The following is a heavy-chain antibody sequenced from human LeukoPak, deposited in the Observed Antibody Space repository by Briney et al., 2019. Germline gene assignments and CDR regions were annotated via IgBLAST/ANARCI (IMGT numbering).Heavy chain of an antibody. V-gene: IGHV3-21*01. CDR3: ARDLTVTSTCWFDR. CDR2: ITSSSSYI. Sequence: GGSLRLSCAVSGFTFSSYSMNWVRQAPGKGLECVSSITSSSSYIYYADSVKGRFTISRDNAKNSLYLQMNSLRAEDTAVYYCARDLTVTSTCWFDRWGQRTLVTVSS. D-gene: IGHD4-11*01. CDR1: GFTFSSYS. J-gene: IGHJ5*02.